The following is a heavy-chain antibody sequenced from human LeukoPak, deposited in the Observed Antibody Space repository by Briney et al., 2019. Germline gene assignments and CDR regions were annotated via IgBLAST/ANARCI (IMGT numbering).Heavy chain of an antibody. CDR2: INPDRGGT. J-gene: IGHJ5*02. V-gene: IGHV1-2*02. CDR1: GYSFNDYY. D-gene: IGHD4-17*01. CDR3: ARDTCDGVTCYNWFDP. Sequence: ASVKVSCKASGYSFNDYYIHWARQAPGQGLEWMGWINPDRGGTSYAQKFQGRVTMTRDTSITTAYMELSSLRSDDTAMHYCARDTCDGVTCYNWFDPWGQGTLVTVSS.